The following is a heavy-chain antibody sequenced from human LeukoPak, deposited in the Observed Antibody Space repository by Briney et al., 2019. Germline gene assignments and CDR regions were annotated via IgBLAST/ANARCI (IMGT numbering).Heavy chain of an antibody. CDR2: INTNTGNP. Sequence: ASVKVSCKASGYTFTSYAMNWVRQAPGQGLEWMGWINTNTGNPTYAQGFTGRFVFSLDTSVSTAYLQISSLKAEDTAVYYCARDIVVVPAAISWVYYYYYGMDVWGQGTTVTVSS. CDR1: GYTFTSYA. CDR3: ARDIVVVPAAISWVYYYYYGMDV. V-gene: IGHV7-4-1*02. D-gene: IGHD2-2*01. J-gene: IGHJ6*02.